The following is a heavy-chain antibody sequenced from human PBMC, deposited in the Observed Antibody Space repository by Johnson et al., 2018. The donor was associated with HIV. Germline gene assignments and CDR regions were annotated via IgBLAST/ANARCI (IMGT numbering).Heavy chain of an antibody. CDR1: EFTFSSYA. D-gene: IGHD3-3*01. CDR2: ISGSGANT. CDR3: VLQFLEWLSSDAFDI. J-gene: IGHJ3*02. Sequence: VQLVESGGGVVQPGRSLRLSCAASEFTFSSYAMHWVRQAPGKGLEWVSAISGSGANTYYADSVKGRFTISRDNSKNTLYLQMNGLRAEDTAVYYCVLQFLEWLSSDAFDIWGQGTMVTVSS. V-gene: IGHV3-23*04.